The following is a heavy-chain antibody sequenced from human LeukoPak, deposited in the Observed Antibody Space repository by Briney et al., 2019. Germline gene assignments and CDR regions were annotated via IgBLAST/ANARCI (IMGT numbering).Heavy chain of an antibody. CDR2: INPNSGGT. CDR1: GYTFTGYY. D-gene: IGHD6-13*01. V-gene: IGHV1-2*02. CDR3: ARGKLAAPGRTGYNWFDP. J-gene: IGHJ5*02. Sequence: ASVKVSCKASGYTFTGYYIHWVRQAPGQGLEWMGWINPNSGGTNYAQKFQGRVAMPRDTSITTAYMELSGLRSDDTAIYYCARGKLAAPGRTGYNWFDPWGQGTLVTVSS.